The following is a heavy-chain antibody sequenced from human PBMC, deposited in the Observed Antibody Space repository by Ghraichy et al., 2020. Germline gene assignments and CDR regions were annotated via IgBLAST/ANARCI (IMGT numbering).Heavy chain of an antibody. D-gene: IGHD3-3*01. J-gene: IGHJ6*02. CDR2: MNPNSGNT. CDR3: ARPYYAFWSGYSYGMDV. Sequence: ASVKVSCKASGYTFTSYDINWVRQATGQGLEWMGWMNPNSGNTGYAQKFQGRVTMTRNTSISTAYMELSSLRSEDTAVYYCARPYYAFWSGYSYGMDVWGQGSTVTVSS. V-gene: IGHV1-8*01. CDR1: GYTFTSYD.